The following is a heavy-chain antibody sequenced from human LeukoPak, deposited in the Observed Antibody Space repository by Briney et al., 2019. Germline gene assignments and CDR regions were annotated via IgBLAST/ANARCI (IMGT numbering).Heavy chain of an antibody. D-gene: IGHD6-13*01. Sequence: GASVKVSCKASGCTFSDYYMHWVRQAPGQGLEWMGWINPNSGGTNNAQKFQGRVTMTRDTSIGTAYMELSRLRSDDTAVYYCARGVGYSSSWRFDYWGQGTLVTVSS. V-gene: IGHV1-2*02. CDR2: INPNSGGT. CDR1: GCTFSDYY. J-gene: IGHJ4*02. CDR3: ARGVGYSSSWRFDY.